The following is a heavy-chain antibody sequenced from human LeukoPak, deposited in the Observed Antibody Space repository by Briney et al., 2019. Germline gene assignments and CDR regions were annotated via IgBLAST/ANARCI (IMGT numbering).Heavy chain of an antibody. V-gene: IGHV1-18*01. J-gene: IGHJ4*02. CDR2: ISGYNGNT. Sequence: ASVKVSCKASGYTFSSYGIGWVRQAPGQGLEWMGWISGYNGNTNYAQMFQGRVTMTTDTSTSTAYMELRSLRSDDTAVYYCARDQPSFDYWGQGTLVTVSS. CDR3: ARDQPSFDY. CDR1: GYTFSSYG.